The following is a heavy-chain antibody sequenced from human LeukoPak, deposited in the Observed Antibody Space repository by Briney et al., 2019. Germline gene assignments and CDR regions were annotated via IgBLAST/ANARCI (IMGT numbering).Heavy chain of an antibody. CDR3: ARDYWDYRDYLECYLDL. J-gene: IGHJ2*01. CDR2: IYYSGST. CDR1: GGSISSYY. V-gene: IGHV4-59*01. Sequence: SETLSLTCTVSGGSISSYYWSWIRQPPAKGLEGIGYIYYSGSTNYNPSLKSRVTISVDTSKNQFSLKLSSVTAADTTVHYCARDYWDYRDYLECYLDLWGRGTLVTVSS. D-gene: IGHD4-17*01.